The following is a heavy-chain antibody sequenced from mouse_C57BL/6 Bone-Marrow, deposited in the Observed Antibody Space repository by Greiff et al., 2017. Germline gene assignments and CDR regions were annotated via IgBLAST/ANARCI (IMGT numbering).Heavy chain of an antibody. CDR3: APHLLRFAY. J-gene: IGHJ3*01. D-gene: IGHD2-1*01. Sequence: EVQGVESGAELVKPGASVKLSCTASGFNIKDYYMPWVKQRTEQGLEWIGRIDPEDGETKYAPKFPGKAPIPADTSSNTAYLQLSSLTSEDTAVYYCAPHLLRFAYWGQGTLVTVSA. CDR1: GFNIKDYY. V-gene: IGHV14-2*01. CDR2: IDPEDGET.